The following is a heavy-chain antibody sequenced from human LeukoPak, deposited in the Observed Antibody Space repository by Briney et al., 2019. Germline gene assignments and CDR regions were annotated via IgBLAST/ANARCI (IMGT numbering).Heavy chain of an antibody. V-gene: IGHV3-30*03. CDR2: ISYDGSNK. CDR3: ARDGQWEILDY. J-gene: IGHJ4*02. Sequence: GGSLRLSCAASGFTFSSYGMHWVRQAPGKGLEWVAVISYDGSNKYYADSVKGRFTISRDNSKNTLYLQMNSLRAEDTAVYYCARDGQWEILDYWGQGTLVTVSS. CDR1: GFTFSSYG. D-gene: IGHD1-26*01.